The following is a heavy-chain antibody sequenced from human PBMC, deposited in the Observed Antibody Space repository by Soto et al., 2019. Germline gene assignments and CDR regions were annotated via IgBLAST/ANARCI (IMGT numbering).Heavy chain of an antibody. Sequence: PGGSLRLSCAASGFTFSNYYMTWVRQAPGKGLEWVANMNQDGSDKRYVDSVRGRFTISRDNAKNSLYLQMNSLRVEDTAVYYCARVESGSYDYWGQGALVTVSS. CDR1: GFTFSNYY. D-gene: IGHD1-26*01. J-gene: IGHJ4*02. CDR2: MNQDGSDK. CDR3: ARVESGSYDY. V-gene: IGHV3-7*01.